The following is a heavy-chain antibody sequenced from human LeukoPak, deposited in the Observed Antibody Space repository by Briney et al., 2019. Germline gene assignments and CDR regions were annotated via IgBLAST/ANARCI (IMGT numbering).Heavy chain of an antibody. D-gene: IGHD3-22*01. CDR3: AKVDTYYYDSSGYYRTAAFDY. CDR2: IRYDGSNK. CDR1: GFTFSSYG. J-gene: IGHJ4*02. Sequence: PGGSLRLSCAASGFTFSSYGMHWVRQAPGKGLEWVAFIRYDGSNKYYADSVKGRFTISRDNSKNTLYLQMNSLRAEDTAVYYCAKVDTYYYDSSGYYRTAAFDYWGQGTLVTVSS. V-gene: IGHV3-30*02.